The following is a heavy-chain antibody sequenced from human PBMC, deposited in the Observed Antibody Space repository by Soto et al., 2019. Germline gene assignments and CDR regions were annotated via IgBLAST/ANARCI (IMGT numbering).Heavy chain of an antibody. Sequence: GGSLRLSCAASGFNFRRFAMSWARQAPGKGLEWVSGMSERSGPPLYADSVKGRFPTSRDNSKSTLYLEMDNLRPEDTAVYYCAKDQDNTDYYWIFDLWGRGTPVTVSS. D-gene: IGHD4-17*01. CDR1: GFNFRRFA. V-gene: IGHV3-23*01. J-gene: IGHJ2*01. CDR2: MSERSGPP. CDR3: AKDQDNTDYYWIFDL.